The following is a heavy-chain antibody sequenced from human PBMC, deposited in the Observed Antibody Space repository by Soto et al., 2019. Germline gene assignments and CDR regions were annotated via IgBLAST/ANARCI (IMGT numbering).Heavy chain of an antibody. CDR3: ARGISAYSYGSGFRNWFDP. CDR2: INHSGST. CDR1: GGSFSGYY. V-gene: IGHV4-34*01. D-gene: IGHD3-10*01. J-gene: IGHJ5*02. Sequence: QVQLQQWGAGLLKPSETLSLTCAVYGGSFSGYYWSWIRQPPGKGLEWIGEINHSGSTNYNPSLKSRVTISVDTSKDQFSLKLSSVTAADTAVYYCARGISAYSYGSGFRNWFDPWGQGTLVTVSS.